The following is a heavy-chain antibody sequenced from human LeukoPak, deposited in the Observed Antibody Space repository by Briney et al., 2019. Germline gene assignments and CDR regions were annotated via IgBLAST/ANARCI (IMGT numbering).Heavy chain of an antibody. Sequence: SVKVSCKASGGTFSSYAIRWVRPAPGQGLGWMGRIIPILGIANYAQKFQGRVTITADKSTSTAYMELSSLRSEDTAVYYCARERTVLEAEWDDYWGQGTLVTVSS. V-gene: IGHV1-69*04. J-gene: IGHJ4*02. CDR3: ARERTVLEAEWDDY. CDR2: IIPILGIA. D-gene: IGHD1-26*01. CDR1: GGTFSSYA.